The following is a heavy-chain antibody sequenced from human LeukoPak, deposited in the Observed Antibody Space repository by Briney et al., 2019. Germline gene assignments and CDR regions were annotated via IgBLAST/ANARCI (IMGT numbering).Heavy chain of an antibody. D-gene: IGHD3-10*01. CDR1: GGSFSGYY. CDR3: ARGRVTMVRGVIVASGRRQKNHLDY. J-gene: IGHJ4*02. V-gene: IGHV4-34*01. CDR2: INHSGST. Sequence: SETLSLTCAVYGGSFSGYYWSWIRQPPGKGLEWIGEINHSGSTNYNPSLKSRVTISVDTSKNQFSLKLSSVTAADTAVYYCARGRVTMVRGVIVASGRRQKNHLDYWGQGTLVTVSS.